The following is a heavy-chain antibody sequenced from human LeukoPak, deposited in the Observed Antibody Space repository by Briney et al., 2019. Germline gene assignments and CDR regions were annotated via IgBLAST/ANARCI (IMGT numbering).Heavy chain of an antibody. CDR2: ISAYNGNT. J-gene: IGHJ4*02. V-gene: IGHV1-18*01. Sequence: ASVKVPCKASGYTFTSYGISWVRQAPGQGLEWMGWISAYNGNTNYAQKLQGRVTMTTDTSTSTAYMELRSLRSDDTAVHYCARDGSLYDYVWGSYRYTSGIFDYWGQGTLVTVSS. CDR1: GYTFTSYG. CDR3: ARDGSLYDYVWGSYRYTSGIFDY. D-gene: IGHD3-16*02.